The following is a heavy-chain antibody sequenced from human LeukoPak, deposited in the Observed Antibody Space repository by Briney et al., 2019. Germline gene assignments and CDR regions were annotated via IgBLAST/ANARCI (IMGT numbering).Heavy chain of an antibody. CDR3: ARRSVGNYYDSSGYSYYFDY. CDR2: IYYSGST. CDR1: GGSISSSSYY. J-gene: IGHJ4*02. Sequence: PSETLSLTCTVSGGSISSSSYYWGWIRQPPGKGLEWIGSIYYSGSTYYNPSLKSRVTISVDTSKNQFSLKLSSVTAADTAVYYCARRSVGNYYDSSGYSYYFDYWGQGTLVTVSS. D-gene: IGHD3-22*01. V-gene: IGHV4-39*07.